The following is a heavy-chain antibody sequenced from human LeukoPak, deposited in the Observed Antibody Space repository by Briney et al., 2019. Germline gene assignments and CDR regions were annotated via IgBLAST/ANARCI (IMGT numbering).Heavy chain of an antibody. CDR2: ISTYNGDT. D-gene: IGHD5-24*01. J-gene: IGHJ4*02. Sequence: GASGKLSRKASGYTFTSYGISWVRQAPGQELEWMGWISTYNGDTNNSQKLQGRVTMTTDTSTSTADMELRSLRSDDTAVYYCARPTPRIKEYDYWGQGTLVTVSS. V-gene: IGHV1-18*01. CDR1: GYTFTSYG. CDR3: ARPTPRIKEYDY.